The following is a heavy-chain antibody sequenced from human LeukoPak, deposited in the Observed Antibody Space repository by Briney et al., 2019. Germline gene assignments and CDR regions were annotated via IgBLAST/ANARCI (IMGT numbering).Heavy chain of an antibody. D-gene: IGHD5-12*01. Sequence: SETLSLACAVYGGSFSGYYWSWIRQPPGKGLEWIGEINHSGSTNYNPSLKSRVTISVDTSKNQFSLKLSSVTAADTAVYYCASDSGYDEIDYWGQGTLVTVSS. V-gene: IGHV4-34*01. CDR3: ASDSGYDEIDY. CDR2: INHSGST. J-gene: IGHJ4*02. CDR1: GGSFSGYY.